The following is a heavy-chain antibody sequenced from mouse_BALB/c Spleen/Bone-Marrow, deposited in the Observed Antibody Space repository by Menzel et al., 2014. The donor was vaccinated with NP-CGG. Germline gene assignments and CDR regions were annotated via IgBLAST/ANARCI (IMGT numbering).Heavy chain of an antibody. CDR2: IDPANGNT. V-gene: IGHV14-3*02. CDR3: ARWLLPYGLDY. D-gene: IGHD2-3*01. CDR1: GLNIKDTY. Sequence: VQLQQSGAELVKPGASVKLSCTASGLNIKDTYMHWVKQRPEQGLEWIGRIDPANGNTKYDPKFQGKATITADTSSNTAYRQLSSLTSEDTAVYYCARWLLPYGLDYWGQGTSVTVSS. J-gene: IGHJ4*01.